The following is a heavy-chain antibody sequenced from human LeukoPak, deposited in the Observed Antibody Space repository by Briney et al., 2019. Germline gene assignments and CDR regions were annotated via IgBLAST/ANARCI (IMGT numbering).Heavy chain of an antibody. Sequence: PSETLSLTCTVSGGSISSYYWSWIRQPPGKGLEWIGYIYYSGSTNYNPSLKSRVTISVDTSKNQFSLKLSSVTAADTAVYYCARVGGEVEAMFFDYWGQGTLVTVSS. CDR1: GGSISSYY. J-gene: IGHJ4*02. CDR3: ARVGGEVEAMFFDY. D-gene: IGHD1-26*01. V-gene: IGHV4-59*01. CDR2: IYYSGST.